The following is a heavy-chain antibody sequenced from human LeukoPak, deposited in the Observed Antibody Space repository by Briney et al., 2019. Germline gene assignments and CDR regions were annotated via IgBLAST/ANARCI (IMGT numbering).Heavy chain of an antibody. D-gene: IGHD5-24*01. J-gene: IGHJ4*02. CDR3: ARGSGYNFGPFDY. CDR1: GFTVSDNY. Sequence: GFLRLSCAASGFTVSDNYMNWVRQAPGKGLEWVSAIYSGGSTYYADSVKGRFTISRDNSKNTLYLQMNSLRAEDTAVYYCARGSGYNFGPFDYWGQGTLVTVSS. CDR2: IYSGGST. V-gene: IGHV3-53*01.